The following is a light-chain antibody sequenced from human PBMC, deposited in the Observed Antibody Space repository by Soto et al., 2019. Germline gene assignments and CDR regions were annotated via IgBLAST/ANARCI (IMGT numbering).Light chain of an antibody. Sequence: DIQMTQSPSTLSGSVGDRVTITCRASQTISSWLAWYQQKPGKATKLLIYKTSTLKSGVPSRFSGSGSGTEFTLTISSLQPDDFATYDCQHYNSNSEAFGQGTKVELK. J-gene: IGKJ1*01. CDR1: QTISSW. CDR3: QHYNSNSEA. V-gene: IGKV1-5*03. CDR2: KTS.